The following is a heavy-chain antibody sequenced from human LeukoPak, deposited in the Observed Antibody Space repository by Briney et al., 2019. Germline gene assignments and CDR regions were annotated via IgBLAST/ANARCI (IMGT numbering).Heavy chain of an antibody. CDR3: AREDIVVVPRQDYYYYYGMDV. CDR2: IIPIFGTA. Sequence: SVKVSCKASGGTFISYAISWVRQAPGQGLEWMGGIIPIFGTANYAQKFQGRVTITADESTSTAYMELSSLRSEDTAVYYCAREDIVVVPRQDYYYYYGMDVWGQGTTVTVSS. D-gene: IGHD2-2*01. CDR1: GGTFISYA. V-gene: IGHV1-69*13. J-gene: IGHJ6*02.